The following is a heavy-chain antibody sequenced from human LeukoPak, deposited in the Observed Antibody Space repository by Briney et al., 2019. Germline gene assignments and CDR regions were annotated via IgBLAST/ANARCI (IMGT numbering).Heavy chain of an antibody. V-gene: IGHV3-30*02. CDR3: AKDQYSGSSASPDY. J-gene: IGHJ4*02. CDR2: IRYDESKT. CDR1: GFIVSSNY. D-gene: IGHD1-26*01. Sequence: GGSLRLSCAASGFIVSSNYMTWVRQAPGEGLEWVAFIRYDESKTFYADSVKGRFTISRDNSKNTVYLQMNSLRAEDTALYYCAKDQYSGSSASPDYWGQGTLVTVSS.